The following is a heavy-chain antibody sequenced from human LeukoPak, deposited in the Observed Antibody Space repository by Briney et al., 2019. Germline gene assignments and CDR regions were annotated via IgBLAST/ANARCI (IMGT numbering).Heavy chain of an antibody. Sequence: GGSLRLSCAASGFTFSSYSMNWVRQAPGKGLEWVSSISSSSSYIYYADSVKGRFTISRDNAKNSLYLQMNSLRAEDTAVYYCARGMQYCSSTSCYESGYFDYWGQGTLVTVSS. J-gene: IGHJ4*02. CDR3: ARGMQYCSSTSCYESGYFDY. D-gene: IGHD2-2*01. V-gene: IGHV3-21*01. CDR2: ISSSSSYI. CDR1: GFTFSSYS.